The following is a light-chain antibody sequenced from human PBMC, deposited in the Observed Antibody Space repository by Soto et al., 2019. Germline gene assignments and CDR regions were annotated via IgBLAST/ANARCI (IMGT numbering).Light chain of an antibody. CDR2: GAS. CDR1: QSVSSSS. CDR3: QQYDSSPRT. J-gene: IGKJ1*01. V-gene: IGKV3-20*01. Sequence: EIVLTQAAGTLSLSPGERATLSCRASQSVSSSSLAWYQQKPGQAPRLLISGASSRAADIPDRFSGSGSGTDFTLTINRLEPEDFAVYYCQQYDSSPRTFGQGTKVDIK.